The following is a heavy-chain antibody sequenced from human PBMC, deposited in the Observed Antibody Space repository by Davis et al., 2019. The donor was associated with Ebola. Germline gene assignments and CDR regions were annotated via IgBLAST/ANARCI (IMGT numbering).Heavy chain of an antibody. D-gene: IGHD6-13*01. CDR2: INHSGST. J-gene: IGHJ4*02. Sequence: PGGSLRLSCAVYGGSFSGYYWSWIRQPPGKGLEWIGEINHSGSTNYNPSLKSRVTISVDTSKNQFSLKLSSVTAADTAVYYCARGIIAAAGPYFFDYRGQGTLVTVSS. V-gene: IGHV4-34*01. CDR3: ARGIIAAAGPYFFDY. CDR1: GGSFSGYY.